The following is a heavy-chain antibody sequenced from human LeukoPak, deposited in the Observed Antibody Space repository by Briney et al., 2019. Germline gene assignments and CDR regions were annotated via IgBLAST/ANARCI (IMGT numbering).Heavy chain of an antibody. CDR1: GFTFSSYS. CDR3: ARVPLWFGELMFDY. CDR2: IYSGGST. D-gene: IGHD3-10*01. J-gene: IGHJ4*02. Sequence: GGSLRLSCAASGFTFSSYSMNWVRQAPGKGLEWVSVIYSGGSTYYADSVKGRFTISRDNSKNTLYLQMNSLRAEDTAVYYCARVPLWFGELMFDYWGQGTLVTVSS. V-gene: IGHV3-66*01.